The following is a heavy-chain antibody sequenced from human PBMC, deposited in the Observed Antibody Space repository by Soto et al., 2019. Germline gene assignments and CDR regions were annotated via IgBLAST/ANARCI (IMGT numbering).Heavy chain of an antibody. CDR3: AREKLADYFDD. D-gene: IGHD6-6*01. CDR1: GFTFSNYA. CDR2: ISYDGSQT. Sequence: QVQLVESGGGVVQPGRSLRLSCEASGFTFSNYAVHWVRQAPGKGLEWVAMISYDGSQTYYADSLKGRFTISRDNSKNTLYLQLNSLREEDTGIYYCAREKLADYFDDWGQGTLVTVS. V-gene: IGHV3-30-3*01. J-gene: IGHJ4*02.